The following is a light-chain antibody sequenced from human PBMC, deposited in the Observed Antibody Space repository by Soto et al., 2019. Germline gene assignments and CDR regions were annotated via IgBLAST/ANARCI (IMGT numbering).Light chain of an antibody. CDR3: QHYDNSPPSVT. CDR1: QSVSSDY. CDR2: GAS. Sequence: EIVLTQSPDTLSLSPGERATLSCRASQSVSSDYLVWYQQKPGQAPRLLIYGASRRATGIPDRFSGSGSGTDFILTISRLEPDYFAVYYCQHYDNSPPSVTFGPGTKVDIK. J-gene: IGKJ3*01. V-gene: IGKV3-20*01.